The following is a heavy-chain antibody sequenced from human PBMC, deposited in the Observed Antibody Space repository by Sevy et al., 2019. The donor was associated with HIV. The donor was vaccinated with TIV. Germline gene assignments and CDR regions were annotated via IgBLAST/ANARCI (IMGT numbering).Heavy chain of an antibody. CDR1: GFNFNIYS. CDR2: LSFVWGKI. Sequence: GGSLRLSCAVSGFNFNIYSMSGVRQAPGKGLEGVSTLSFVWGKINYAESVKGRFIISRDDSKSTLYLEMNSLRAEDTAVYLCAREGCTRPHDYWGQGTLVTVSS. D-gene: IGHD2-8*01. V-gene: IGHV3-23*01. CDR3: AREGCTRPHDY. J-gene: IGHJ4*02.